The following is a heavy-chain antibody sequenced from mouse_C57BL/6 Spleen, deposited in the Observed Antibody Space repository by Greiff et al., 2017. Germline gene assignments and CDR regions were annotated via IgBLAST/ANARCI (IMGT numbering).Heavy chain of an antibody. CDR2: IYPRDGST. CDR3: ARKEGFGWFAY. CDR1: GYTFTSYD. V-gene: IGHV1-85*01. J-gene: IGHJ3*01. Sequence: QVQLQQSGPELVKPGASVKLSCKASGYTFTSYDINWVKQRPGQGLEWIGWIYPRDGSTKYNAKFKGKATLTVDTSSSTAYMELHSLTSEDSAVYFCARKEGFGWFAYWGQGTLVTVSA.